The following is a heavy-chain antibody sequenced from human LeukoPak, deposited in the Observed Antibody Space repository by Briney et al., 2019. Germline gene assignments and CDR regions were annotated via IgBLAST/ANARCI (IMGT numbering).Heavy chain of an antibody. CDR1: GYTFTSYG. CDR3: ARGRYYYDSSGSTSDY. CDR2: ISAYNGNT. V-gene: IGHV1-18*01. Sequence: ASVKVSCKASGYTFTSYGISWVRQAPGQGLEWMGWISAYNGNTNYAQKLQGRVTMTTDTSTSTAYMELRSLRSDDAAVYYCARGRYYYDSSGSTSDYWGQGTLVTVSS. D-gene: IGHD3-22*01. J-gene: IGHJ4*02.